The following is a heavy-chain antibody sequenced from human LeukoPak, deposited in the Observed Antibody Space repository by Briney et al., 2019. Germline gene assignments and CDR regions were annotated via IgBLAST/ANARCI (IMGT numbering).Heavy chain of an antibody. Sequence: GGSLRLSCVASGFTFGKYWMSWIRQAPGKGLEWVANIKLDGSEKNYVDSVKGRFTISRDNTKNSLYLQMNSLRVEDTAVYYCARVGCSSTSCSYYFDYWGQGTLVTVSS. V-gene: IGHV3-7*03. D-gene: IGHD2-2*01. CDR2: IKLDGSEK. CDR3: ARVGCSSTSCSYYFDY. J-gene: IGHJ4*02. CDR1: GFTFGKYW.